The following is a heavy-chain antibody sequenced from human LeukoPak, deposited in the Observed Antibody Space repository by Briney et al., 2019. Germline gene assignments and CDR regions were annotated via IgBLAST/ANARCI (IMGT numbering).Heavy chain of an antibody. Sequence: PSEALSLTCTVSGGSISSYYWSWIRQPPGKGLEWIGYIYYSGSTNYNPPLKSRVTISVDTSKNQFSLKLSSVAAADTAVYYCARLGSSSWYEFDYWGQGTLVTVSS. CDR3: ARLGSSSWYEFDY. V-gene: IGHV4-59*08. CDR1: GGSISSYY. CDR2: IYYSGST. D-gene: IGHD6-13*01. J-gene: IGHJ4*02.